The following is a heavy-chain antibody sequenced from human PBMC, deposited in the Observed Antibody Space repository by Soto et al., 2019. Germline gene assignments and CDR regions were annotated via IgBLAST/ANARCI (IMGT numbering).Heavy chain of an antibody. CDR1: GFTFSDYY. V-gene: IGHV3-11*01. J-gene: IGHJ6*02. CDR3: ARGSPSDPAYFYGMDV. D-gene: IGHD2-21*02. Sequence: GGSLRLSCAASGFTFSDYYMSWIRQAPGKGLEWVSYISSSGSTIYYADSVKGRFTISRDNAKNSLYLQMNSLRAEDTAVYYCARGSPSDPAYFYGMDVWGQGTTVTVSS. CDR2: ISSSGSTI.